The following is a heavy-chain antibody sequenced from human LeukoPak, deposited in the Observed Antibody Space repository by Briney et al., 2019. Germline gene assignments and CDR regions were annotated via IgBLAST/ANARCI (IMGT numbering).Heavy chain of an antibody. J-gene: IGHJ4*02. D-gene: IGHD5-18*01. CDR1: GYTFTSYD. CDR2: MNPNSGNT. Sequence: ASVKVSCKASGYTFTSYDINWVRQATGQGLEWMGWMNPNSGNTGYAQKFQGRVTITRNTSISTAYTELSSLRSEDTAVYYCARPDERGYSYGLALWGPGTLVTVSS. V-gene: IGHV1-8*03. CDR3: ARPDERGYSYGLAL.